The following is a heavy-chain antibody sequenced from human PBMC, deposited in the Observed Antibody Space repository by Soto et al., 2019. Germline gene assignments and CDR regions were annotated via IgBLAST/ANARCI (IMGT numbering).Heavy chain of an antibody. V-gene: IGHV1-2*04. Sequence: ASVKVSCKASGYSFTDYHIHWVRQAPGQGLEWLGRINPKSGGTSTAQKFQGWVTMTTDTSISTASMELTRLTSDDTAVYYCARELVETRLYRRDHYYGMDVWGQGTTVTVSS. J-gene: IGHJ6*02. CDR1: GYSFTDYH. D-gene: IGHD2-2*02. CDR3: ARELVETRLYRRDHYYGMDV. CDR2: INPKSGGT.